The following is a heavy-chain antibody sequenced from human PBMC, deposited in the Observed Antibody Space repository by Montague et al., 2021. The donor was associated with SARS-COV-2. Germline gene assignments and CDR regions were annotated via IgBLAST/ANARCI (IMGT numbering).Heavy chain of an antibody. J-gene: IGHJ6*03. CDR3: ARLGDGVVPSPILGVGPYYSYYYMDV. CDR2: IHHGGST. CDR1: GGSFSTYS. V-gene: IGHV4-34*01. Sequence: SETLSLTCAVHGGSFSTYSWNWIRQPPGKGLEWMGEIHHGGSTNYNPSLKGRVTISADTSKNQFSLKLTSVAAADTAVYYCARLGDGVVPSPILGVGPYYSYYYMDVWGKGTTVTVSS. D-gene: IGHD3-10*01.